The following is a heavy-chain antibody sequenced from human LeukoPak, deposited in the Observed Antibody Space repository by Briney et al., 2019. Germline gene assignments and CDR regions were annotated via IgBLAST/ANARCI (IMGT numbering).Heavy chain of an antibody. CDR3: AREGGYCYGASCRFFDS. D-gene: IGHD2-15*01. J-gene: IGHJ4*02. CDR2: INTRSYI. Sequence: GGSLRLSCAASGFTFSGYSMNWVRQAPGKGLEWVSSINTRSYIYSADSVKGRFTISRDNDKNSVYLQMNSLRAEDTAVYYCAREGGYCYGASCRFFDSWGQGTLLTVSS. CDR1: GFTFSGYS. V-gene: IGHV3-21*01.